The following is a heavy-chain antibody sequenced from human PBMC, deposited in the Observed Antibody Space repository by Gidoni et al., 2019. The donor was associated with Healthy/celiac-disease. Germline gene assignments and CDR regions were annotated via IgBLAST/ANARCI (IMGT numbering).Heavy chain of an antibody. J-gene: IGHJ3*02. D-gene: IGHD2-2*01. CDR3: QIVVVPAAIHGAFDI. V-gene: IGHV5-10-1*03. Sequence: EVQPVQSGAEVKKPGESLWTSCRASGYSFTSYWISWVRQMPGKGLEWVGRIDPSDSYTSYSPSFQGHVTISADKSISTAYLQWSSLKASDTAMYYCQIVVVPAAIHGAFDIWGQGTMVTVSS. CDR1: GYSFTSYW. CDR2: IDPSDSYT.